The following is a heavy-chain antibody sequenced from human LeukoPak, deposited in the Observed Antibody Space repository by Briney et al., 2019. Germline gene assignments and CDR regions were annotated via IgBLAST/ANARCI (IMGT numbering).Heavy chain of an antibody. V-gene: IGHV3-23*01. CDR1: GFTFSSYS. CDR3: AKSSYSSSTGLFDY. Sequence: PGGSLRLSCAASGFTFSSYSMTWVRQAPGKGLEWVSAISGSGGSTYYADSVKGRFTISRDNSKNTLYLQMNSLRAEDTAVYYCAKSSYSSSTGLFDYWGQGTLVTVSS. CDR2: ISGSGGST. J-gene: IGHJ4*02. D-gene: IGHD6-6*01.